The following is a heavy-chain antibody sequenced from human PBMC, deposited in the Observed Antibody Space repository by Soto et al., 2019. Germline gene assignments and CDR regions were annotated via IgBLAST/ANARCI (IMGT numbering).Heavy chain of an antibody. Sequence: ASVKVSCKASGYTFTSYAMHWVRQAPGQRLEWMGWINAGNGNTKYSQKFQGRVTITRGTSASTAYMELSSLRSEDTAVYYCARDNRGSSGWQYYFDYWGQGTLVTVSS. J-gene: IGHJ4*02. D-gene: IGHD6-19*01. CDR2: INAGNGNT. CDR1: GYTFTSYA. CDR3: ARDNRGSSGWQYYFDY. V-gene: IGHV1-3*01.